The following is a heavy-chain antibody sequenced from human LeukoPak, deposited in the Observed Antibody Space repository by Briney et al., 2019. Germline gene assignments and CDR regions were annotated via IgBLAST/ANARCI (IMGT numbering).Heavy chain of an antibody. D-gene: IGHD1-26*01. J-gene: IGHJ5*02. CDR1: GGSISSGGYY. CDR3: ARGGRIVGATDTKPEAGPRGWFDP. CDR2: INHSGST. Sequence: PSETLSLTCTVSGGSISSGGYYWSWIRQPPGKGLEWIGEINHSGSTNYNPSLKSRVTISVDTSKNQFSLKLSSVTAADTAVYYCARGGRIVGATDTKPEAGPRGWFDPWGQGTLVTVSS. V-gene: IGHV4-39*07.